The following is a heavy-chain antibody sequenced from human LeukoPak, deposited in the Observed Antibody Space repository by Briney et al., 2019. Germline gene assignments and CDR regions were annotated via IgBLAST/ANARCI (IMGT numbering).Heavy chain of an antibody. V-gene: IGHV3-48*03. Sequence: GRSLRLSCAASGFTFSSYEMNWVRQAPGKGLDWVSYISSSGNTIYYADSVKGRFTISRDNSKNSLYLQMSSLRVEDTALYYCAKGRHYSDSSAYEFDYWGQGTLVTVSS. CDR1: GFTFSSYE. CDR2: ISSSGNTI. CDR3: AKGRHYSDSSAYEFDY. J-gene: IGHJ4*02. D-gene: IGHD3-22*01.